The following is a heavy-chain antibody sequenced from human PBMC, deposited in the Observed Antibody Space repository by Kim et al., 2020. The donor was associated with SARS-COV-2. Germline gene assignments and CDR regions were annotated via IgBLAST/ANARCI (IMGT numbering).Heavy chain of an antibody. CDR1: GYTLTELS. Sequence: ASVKVSCKVSGYTLTELSMHWVRQAPGKGLEWMGGFDPEDGETIYAQKFQGRVTMTEDTSTDTAYMELSSLRSEDTAVYYCATGARAAAGYYYYYGMDVWGQGTTVTVSS. CDR3: ATGARAAAGYYYYYGMDV. D-gene: IGHD6-13*01. CDR2: FDPEDGET. V-gene: IGHV1-24*01. J-gene: IGHJ6*02.